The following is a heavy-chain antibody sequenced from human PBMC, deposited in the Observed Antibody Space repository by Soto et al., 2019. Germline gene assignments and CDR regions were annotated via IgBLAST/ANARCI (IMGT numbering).Heavy chain of an antibody. D-gene: IGHD3-10*01. J-gene: IGHJ4*02. V-gene: IGHV4-59*01. Sequence: QVQLQESGPGLVKPSETLSLTCTVSGGSISSYYWSWIRQPPGKGLEWIGYIYYSGSTNYNPSLKSRVTISVDTAKNQFSLKLSSVTAADTAVYYCASVYGSGSYGDYWGQGTLVTVSS. CDR1: GGSISSYY. CDR2: IYYSGST. CDR3: ASVYGSGSYGDY.